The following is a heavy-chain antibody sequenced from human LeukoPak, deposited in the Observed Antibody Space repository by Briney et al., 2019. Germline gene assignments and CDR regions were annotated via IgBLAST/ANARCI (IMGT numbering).Heavy chain of an antibody. CDR2: INHSGST. Sequence: SETVSLTCAVYVGSFSGYYWTWIRQPPGKGLEWIGEINHSGSTNYNPSLKCRVTISGDTSKTQFSLKLSSVTTADTAVYYCARGKGSGWTFDYWGQGTLVTVSS. D-gene: IGHD6-19*01. V-gene: IGHV4-34*01. J-gene: IGHJ4*02. CDR3: ARGKGSGWTFDY. CDR1: VGSFSGYY.